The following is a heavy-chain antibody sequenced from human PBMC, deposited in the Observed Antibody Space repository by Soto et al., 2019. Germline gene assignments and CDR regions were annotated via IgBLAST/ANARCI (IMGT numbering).Heavy chain of an antibody. CDR1: GGTFSSYA. Sequence: GASVKVSCKASGGTFSSYAISWVRQAPGQGLEWMGGIIPIFGTANYAQKFQGRVTITADESTSTAYMELSSLRSEDTAVYYCARGSVSYYNLYYFDYWGQGTLVTVSS. D-gene: IGHD3-10*01. V-gene: IGHV1-69*13. CDR2: IIPIFGTA. CDR3: ARGSVSYYNLYYFDY. J-gene: IGHJ4*02.